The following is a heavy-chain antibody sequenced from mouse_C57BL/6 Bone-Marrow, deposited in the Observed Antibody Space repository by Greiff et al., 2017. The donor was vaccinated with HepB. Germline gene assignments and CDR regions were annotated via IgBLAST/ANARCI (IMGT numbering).Heavy chain of an antibody. CDR1: GYSITSCYY. Sequence: VQLQQSGPGLVKPSPSLSLPCSVPGYSITSCYYWDWIRQFPGNKLEWMGYISYDGSNNYNPSLKNRISITRDTSKNQFFLKLNSVTTEDTATYYCARGPLGRRGYFDVWGTGTTVTVSS. CDR2: ISYDGSN. V-gene: IGHV3-6*01. D-gene: IGHD4-1*01. J-gene: IGHJ1*03. CDR3: ARGPLGRRGYFDV.